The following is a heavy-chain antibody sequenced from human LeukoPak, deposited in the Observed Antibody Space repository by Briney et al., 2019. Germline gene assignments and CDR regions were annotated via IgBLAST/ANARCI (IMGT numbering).Heavy chain of an antibody. CDR3: AKYYDTSGSHFDY. V-gene: IGHV3-7*01. J-gene: IGHJ4*02. CDR2: IKQDGSER. CDR1: GFTFSNSW. Sequence: GGSLRLSCAASGFTFSNSWMTWVRQAPGKGLEWVANIKQDGSERYYVDSVKGRFTISRDNAKNSLYLQMNSLRAEDTAVYYCAKYYDTSGSHFDYWGQGTLVTVSS. D-gene: IGHD3-22*01.